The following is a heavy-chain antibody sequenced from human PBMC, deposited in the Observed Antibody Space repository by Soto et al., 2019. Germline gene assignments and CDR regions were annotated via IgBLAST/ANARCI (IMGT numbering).Heavy chain of an antibody. J-gene: IGHJ1*01. CDR2: INARGDTP. Sequence: GGSLRLSCAASGFTFNTYAMTWVRQAPGKGLEWVSSINARGDTPYYAGSVKGRFTISRDDSKNTLYLQMNSLRVEDTAVYYCAKPEFTSGWYSYFQHWGQGNLVTVSS. CDR1: GFTFNTYA. CDR3: AKPEFTSGWYSYFQH. D-gene: IGHD6-19*01. V-gene: IGHV3-23*01.